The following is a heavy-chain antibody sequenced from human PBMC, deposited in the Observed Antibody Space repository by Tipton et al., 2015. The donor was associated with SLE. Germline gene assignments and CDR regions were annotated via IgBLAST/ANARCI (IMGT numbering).Heavy chain of an antibody. CDR2: IWYDGSNK. Sequence: SGFTFSSYGMHWVRQAPGKGLEWVAVIWYDGSNKYYADSVKGRFTISRDNSKNTLYLQMNSLRAEDTAVYYCARDRGYYYDSSGYGYFDLWGRGTLVTVSS. D-gene: IGHD3-22*01. V-gene: IGHV3-33*01. J-gene: IGHJ2*01. CDR3: ARDRGYYYDSSGYGYFDL. CDR1: GFTFSSYG.